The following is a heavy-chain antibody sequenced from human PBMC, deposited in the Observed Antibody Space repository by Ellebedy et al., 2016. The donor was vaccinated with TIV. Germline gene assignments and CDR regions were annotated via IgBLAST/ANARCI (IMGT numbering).Heavy chain of an antibody. CDR2: ISAYNGNT. J-gene: IGHJ6*02. CDR3: ARGDYYDSSGYPNNPYYYYGMDV. CDR1: GYTFTSYG. V-gene: IGHV1-18*01. Sequence: ASVKVSXXASGYTFTSYGISWVRQAPGQGLEWMGWISAYNGNTNYAQKLQGRVTMTTDTSTSTAYMELRSLRSDDTAVYYCARGDYYDSSGYPNNPYYYYGMDVWGQGTTVTVSS. D-gene: IGHD3-22*01.